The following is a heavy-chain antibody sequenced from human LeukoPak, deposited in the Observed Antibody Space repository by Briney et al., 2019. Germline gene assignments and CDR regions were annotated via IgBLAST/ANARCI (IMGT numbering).Heavy chain of an antibody. J-gene: IGHJ4*02. CDR3: ARDYNWWYFDY. Sequence: SEALSLTCTVSGGSISSSSYYWGWIRQPPGKGLEWIGYIHYSGSTYYNPSLKSRVTISVDTSKNQFSLKLSSVTAADTAVYYCARDYNWWYFDYWGQGTLVTVSS. V-gene: IGHV4-39*07. CDR2: IHYSGST. D-gene: IGHD1-1*01. CDR1: GGSISSSSYY.